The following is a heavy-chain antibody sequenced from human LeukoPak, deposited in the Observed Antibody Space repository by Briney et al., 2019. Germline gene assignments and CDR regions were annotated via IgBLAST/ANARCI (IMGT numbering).Heavy chain of an antibody. CDR2: VYTGGTT. CDR1: GFTVSSSH. D-gene: IGHD5-18*01. J-gene: IGHJ4*02. V-gene: IGHV3-66*01. CDR3: ARDSGYSYGSFDY. Sequence: PGGSLRLSCAASGFTVSSSHMNWVRQAPGKGLEWVSVVYTGGTTYFADSVKGRFTISRDNSENTLYLHMNSLRAEDTAVYYCARDSGYSYGSFDYWGQGTLVTVSS.